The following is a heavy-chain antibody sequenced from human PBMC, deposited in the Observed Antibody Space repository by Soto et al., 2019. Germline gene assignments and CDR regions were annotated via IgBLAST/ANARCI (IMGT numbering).Heavy chain of an antibody. J-gene: IGHJ4*02. D-gene: IGHD3-22*01. CDR3: ARHGLYYYDSSGYSELKLDY. Sequence: GESLKISCKGSGYSFTSYWIGWVRQMPGKGLEWMGIIYPGDSDTRYSPSFQGQVTISADKSISTAYLQWSSLKASDTAMYYCARHGLYYYDSSGYSELKLDYWGQGTLVTVSS. CDR2: IYPGDSDT. CDR1: GYSFTSYW. V-gene: IGHV5-51*01.